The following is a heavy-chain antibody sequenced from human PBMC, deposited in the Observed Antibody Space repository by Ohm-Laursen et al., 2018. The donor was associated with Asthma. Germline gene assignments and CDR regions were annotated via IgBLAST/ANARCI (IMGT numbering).Heavy chain of an antibody. CDR3: ARERSGSYFTWHYYYAMDV. J-gene: IGHJ6*02. D-gene: IGHD1-26*01. Sequence: SLRLSCAASGYTFSRYSIHWVRQIPGKGLEWVASISTASSFIYYADSVRGRFTTSRDNARNSVYLQMNSLRAEDTAVYYCARERSGSYFTWHYYYAMDVWGQGTTVTVSS. CDR1: GYTFSRYS. V-gene: IGHV3-21*01. CDR2: ISTASSFI.